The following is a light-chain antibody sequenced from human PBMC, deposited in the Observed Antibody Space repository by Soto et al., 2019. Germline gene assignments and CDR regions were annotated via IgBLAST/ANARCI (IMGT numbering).Light chain of an antibody. V-gene: IGKV1-12*01. J-gene: IGKJ4*01. CDR1: QDIDSW. CDR2: AAS. Sequence: DIQMTQYTNSVSASVGDRVTITCRASQDIDSWLAWYQQKPGKAPKLLIYAASSLQSGVPSRFSGSGSGTDFTFSISSLQPEDFAVYYCPQYNNCRLTFGGGA. CDR3: PQYNNCRLT.